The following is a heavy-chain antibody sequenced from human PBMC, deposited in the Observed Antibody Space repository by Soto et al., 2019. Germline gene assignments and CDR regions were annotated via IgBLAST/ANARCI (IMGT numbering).Heavy chain of an antibody. D-gene: IGHD2-2*02. CDR3: AKDRGGCSSTSCYIRAGYYYGMDV. Sequence: SLRLSCAASGFTSDDYAMHWVRQAPGKGLEWVSGISWNSGSIGYADSVKGRFTISRDNAKNSLYLQMNSLRAEDTALYYCAKDRGGCSSTSCYIRAGYYYGMDVWGQGTTVTVSS. CDR1: GFTSDDYA. CDR2: ISWNSGSI. J-gene: IGHJ6*02. V-gene: IGHV3-9*02.